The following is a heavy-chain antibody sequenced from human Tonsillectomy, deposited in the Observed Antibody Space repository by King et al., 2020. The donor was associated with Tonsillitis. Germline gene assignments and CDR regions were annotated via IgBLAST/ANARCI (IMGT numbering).Heavy chain of an antibody. CDR1: GYTFTGYY. CDR3: ARGPSIAARAWFDP. V-gene: IGHV1-2*02. CDR2: INPNSGGT. J-gene: IGHJ5*02. D-gene: IGHD6-6*01. Sequence: QLVQSGAEVKKPGASVKVSCKASGYTFTGYYMHWVRQAPGQGLEWMGWINPNSGGTYYAQKFQGRVTMTRDTSISTAYMELSRLRSDDTAVYYCARGPSIAARAWFDPWGQGTLVTVSS.